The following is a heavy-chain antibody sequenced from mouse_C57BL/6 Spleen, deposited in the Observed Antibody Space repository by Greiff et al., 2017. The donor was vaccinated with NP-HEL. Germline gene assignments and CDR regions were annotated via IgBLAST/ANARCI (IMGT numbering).Heavy chain of an antibody. J-gene: IGHJ2*01. D-gene: IGHD4-1*01. CDR2: INPNNGGT. V-gene: IGHV1-22*01. CDR3: ASNWAYYFDY. Sequence: EVQLQQSGPELVKPWASVKMSCKASGYTFTDYNMHWVKQSHGKSLEWIGYINPNNGGTSYNQKFKGKATLTVNKSSSTAYMELRSLTSEDSAVYYCASNWAYYFDYWGQGTTLTVSS. CDR1: GYTFTDYN.